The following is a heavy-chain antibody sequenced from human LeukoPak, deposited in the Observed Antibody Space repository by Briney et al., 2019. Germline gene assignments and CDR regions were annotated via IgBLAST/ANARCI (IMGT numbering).Heavy chain of an antibody. CDR2: IIPIFGTA. CDR1: GGTFSSYA. Sequence: SVKVSCKASGGTFSSYAISWVRQAPGQGLEWMGGIIPIFGTANYAQKFQGRVTITADESTSTAYMELSSLRSEDTAVYYCAGDLTTGTTGGGYWGQGTLVTVSS. CDR3: AGDLTTGTTGGGY. V-gene: IGHV1-69*01. J-gene: IGHJ4*02. D-gene: IGHD1-1*01.